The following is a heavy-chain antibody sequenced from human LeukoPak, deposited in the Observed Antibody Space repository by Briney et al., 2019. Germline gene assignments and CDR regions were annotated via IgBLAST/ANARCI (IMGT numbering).Heavy chain of an antibody. D-gene: IGHD6-13*01. CDR1: GYSISSGYD. J-gene: IGHJ4*02. CDR2: IYYRRTT. CDR3: ARQSSSSWPFDY. V-gene: IGHV4-38-2*02. Sequence: SETLSLTCTVSGYSISSGYDWGWIRQPPGKGLEWIGSIYYRRTTYYNPSLKSRVTISVDTSKNQFSLKLSSVTAADTAVYYCARQSSSSWPFDYWGQGTLVTVSS.